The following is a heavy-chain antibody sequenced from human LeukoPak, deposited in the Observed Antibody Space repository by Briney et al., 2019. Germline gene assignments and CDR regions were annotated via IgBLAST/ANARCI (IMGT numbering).Heavy chain of an antibody. J-gene: IGHJ4*02. CDR1: GFTFSSYG. CDR2: IRYDGSNK. CDR3: AKMAGGWYFDY. Sequence: PGGSLRLSCAASGFTFSSYGMHWVRQAPGKGLEWVAFIRYDGSNKYYADSVKGRFTISRDNSKNTLYLQMNSLRAEDTAVYYCAKMAGGWYFDYWGQGTLVTVSS. V-gene: IGHV3-30*02. D-gene: IGHD6-19*01.